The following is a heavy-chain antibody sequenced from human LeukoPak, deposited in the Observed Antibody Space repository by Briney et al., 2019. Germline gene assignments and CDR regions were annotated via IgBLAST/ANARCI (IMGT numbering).Heavy chain of an antibody. CDR1: GGSFSGYY. V-gene: IGHV4-34*01. D-gene: IGHD2-2*01. CDR3: ARGRMGPDDFVVVPAINGYGMDV. J-gene: IGHJ6*02. Sequence: SETLSLTCAVYGGSFSGYYWSWIRQPPGKGLEWIGEINHSGSTNYNPSLKSRVTISVDTSKNQFSLKLSSVTAADTALYYCARGRMGPDDFVVVPAINGYGMDVWGQGTTVTVSS. CDR2: INHSGST.